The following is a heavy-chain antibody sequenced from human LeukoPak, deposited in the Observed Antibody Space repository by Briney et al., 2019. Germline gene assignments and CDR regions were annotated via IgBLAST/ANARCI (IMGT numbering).Heavy chain of an antibody. D-gene: IGHD6-6*01. Sequence: ASVKVSCKASGYTFTSYAMSWVRQAPGQGLEWMGWINTNTGNPTYAQGFTGRFVFSLDTSVSTAYLQISSLKAEDTAVYYCARFPGRWDEFSSSSGRGHWGQGTLVTVSS. CDR1: GYTFTSYA. CDR2: INTNTGNP. V-gene: IGHV7-4-1*02. CDR3: ARFPGRWDEFSSSSGRGH. J-gene: IGHJ4*02.